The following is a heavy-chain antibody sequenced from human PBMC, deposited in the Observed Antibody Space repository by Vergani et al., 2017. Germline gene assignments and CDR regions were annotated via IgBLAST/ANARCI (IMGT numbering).Heavy chain of an antibody. CDR3: ARNREAEGVVVVVTTKGHNWFDP. D-gene: IGHD2-15*01. Sequence: EVQLVESGGGLVQPGGSLRLSCAASGFTFSSYEMNWVRQAPGKGLEWVSYISSSGSTIYYADSVKGRFTISRDNAKNSLYLQMNSLRAEDTAVYYCARNREAEGVVVVVTTKGHNWFDPWGQGTLVTVSS. CDR1: GFTFSSYE. CDR2: ISSSGSTI. J-gene: IGHJ5*02. V-gene: IGHV3-48*03.